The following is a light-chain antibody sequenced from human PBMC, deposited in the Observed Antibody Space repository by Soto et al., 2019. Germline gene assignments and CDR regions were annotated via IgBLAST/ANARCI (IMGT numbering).Light chain of an antibody. J-gene: IGKJ2*01. V-gene: IGKV3-20*01. CDR2: IAS. Sequence: EIVLTQSPGTLSLSPGERATLSCRASQSVTHNHLAWYQQKRGQAPRLLIYIASARATGLPGRFSGSGSGTDFTLTISRLAPEDFAVYYCQQYAGSPYTFGQGTKLEI. CDR1: QSVTHNH. CDR3: QQYAGSPYT.